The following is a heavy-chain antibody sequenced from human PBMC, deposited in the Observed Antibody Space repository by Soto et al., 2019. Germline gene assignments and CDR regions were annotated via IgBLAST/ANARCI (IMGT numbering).Heavy chain of an antibody. CDR1: GYTFTSYG. CDR2: ISAYNGNT. Sequence: QVQLVQSGAEVKKPGASVKVSCKASGYTFTSYGISWVRQAPGQGLEGMGWISAYNGNTNYAQKLQGRVTMTTDTSTSTAYMELSSLRSDDTAVYYCARDYIAADGTVTLGVAIWGQGTLVTVSS. CDR3: ARDYIAADGTVTLGVAI. V-gene: IGHV1-18*04. D-gene: IGHD6-13*01. J-gene: IGHJ4*02.